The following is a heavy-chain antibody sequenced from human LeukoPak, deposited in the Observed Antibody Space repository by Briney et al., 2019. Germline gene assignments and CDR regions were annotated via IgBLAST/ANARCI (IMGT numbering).Heavy chain of an antibody. CDR3: AKRSTPGYSNKWCLDF. CDR1: GYTFTNYH. J-gene: IGHJ4*02. D-gene: IGHD6-13*01. CDR2: INPSGGST. Sequence: ASVKVSCKASGYTFTNYHMHWVRQAPGQGLERMGMINPSGGSTSYTQKFQGRVTMTRDTSTSTVYMELSSLRSEDTAVYYCAKRSTPGYSNKWCLDFWGQGTLVTVSS. V-gene: IGHV1-46*01.